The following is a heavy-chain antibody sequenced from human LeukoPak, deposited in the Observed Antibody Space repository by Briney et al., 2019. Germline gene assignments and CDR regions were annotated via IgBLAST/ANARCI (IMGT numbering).Heavy chain of an antibody. CDR3: AREATTMIVVVITGGFFDY. CDR1: GGTFSSYA. V-gene: IGHV1-69*04. J-gene: IGHJ4*02. CDR2: IIPILGIA. Sequence: SVKVSCKASGGTFSSYAISWVRQAPGQGLEWMGRIIPILGIANYAQKFQGRVTITADKSTSTAYMELSSLRSEDTAVYYCAREATTMIVVVITGGFFDYWGQGTLVTVSS. D-gene: IGHD3-22*01.